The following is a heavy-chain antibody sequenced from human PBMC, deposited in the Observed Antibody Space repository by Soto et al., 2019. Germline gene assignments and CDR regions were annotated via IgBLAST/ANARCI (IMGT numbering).Heavy chain of an antibody. Sequence: GGSLXLSXXASXXXXXXXXXXXXXQXPGXGLEWVXXXXGSGGXXXXXDSVKGRFTISRDNSKNTLYMQMNSLRAEDTAVYYCAKVGSYDILTGYYDRRSRDYYYYYMDVWGKGTTVTVSS. CDR1: XXXXXXXX. D-gene: IGHD3-9*01. J-gene: IGHJ6*03. CDR2: XXGSGGXX. CDR3: AKVGSYDILTGYYDRRSRDYYYYYMDV. V-gene: IGHV3-23*01.